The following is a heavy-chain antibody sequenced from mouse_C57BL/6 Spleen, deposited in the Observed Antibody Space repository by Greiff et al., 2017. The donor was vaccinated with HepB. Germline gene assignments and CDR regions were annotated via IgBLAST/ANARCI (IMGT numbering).Heavy chain of an antibody. D-gene: IGHD4-1*01. Sequence: EVQLMESGGGLVKPGGSLKLSCAASGFTFSSYAMSWVRQTPEKRLEWVATISDGGSYTYYPDNVKGRFTISRDNAKNNLYLQMSHLKSEDTAMYYCARDGTGPFAYWGQGTLVTVSA. V-gene: IGHV5-4*01. CDR1: GFTFSSYA. CDR2: ISDGGSYT. J-gene: IGHJ3*01. CDR3: ARDGTGPFAY.